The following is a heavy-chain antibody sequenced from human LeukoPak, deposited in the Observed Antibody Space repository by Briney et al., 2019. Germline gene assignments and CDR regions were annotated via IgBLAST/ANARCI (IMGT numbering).Heavy chain of an antibody. V-gene: IGHV4-59*01. CDR2: IYYSGST. J-gene: IGHJ5*02. CDR1: GGSIASYY. CDR3: ARGGVNYKIAGP. Sequence: SETLSLTCTVSGGSIASYYWSWIRQPPGKGLEWIGYIYYSGSTNYNPSLKSRVTISVDTSKNQFSLKPSSVTAADTAVYYCARGGVNYKIAGPWGQGALVTVSS. D-gene: IGHD3-10*01.